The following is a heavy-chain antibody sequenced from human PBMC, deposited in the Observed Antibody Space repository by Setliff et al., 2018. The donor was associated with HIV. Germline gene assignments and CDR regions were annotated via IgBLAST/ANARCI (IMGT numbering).Heavy chain of an antibody. Sequence: SETLSLTCAVYNGSFSGYYWTWIRQPPGKGLEWIGEINHSGSTNYSPSLKSRVTISVDASRNQFSLRLSSVTAAETAVYYCAAWGPRYSYAPYFFDSWGQGTLVTVSS. J-gene: IGHJ4*02. D-gene: IGHD5-18*01. CDR2: INHSGST. CDR1: NGSFSGYY. CDR3: AAWGPRYSYAPYFFDS. V-gene: IGHV4-34*01.